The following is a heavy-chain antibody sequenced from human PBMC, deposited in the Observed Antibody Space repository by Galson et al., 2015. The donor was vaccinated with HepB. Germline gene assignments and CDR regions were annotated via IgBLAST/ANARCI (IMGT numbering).Heavy chain of an antibody. V-gene: IGHV3-30*18. CDR1: GFTFSSYG. J-gene: IGHJ6*02. CDR2: ISYDGSNK. Sequence: SLRLSCAASGFTFSSYGMHWVRQAPGKGLEWVAVISYDGSNKYYADSVKGRFTISRDNSKNTLYLQMNSLRAEDTAVYYCAKDGGLGVGATRHYYYYYGMDVWGQGTTVTVSS. CDR3: AKDGGLGVGATRHYYYYYGMDV. D-gene: IGHD1-26*01.